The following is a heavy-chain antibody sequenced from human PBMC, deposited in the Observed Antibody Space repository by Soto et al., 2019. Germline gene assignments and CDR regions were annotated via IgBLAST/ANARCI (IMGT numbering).Heavy chain of an antibody. J-gene: IGHJ4*02. V-gene: IGHV1-18*01. CDR2: ISAYNGNT. CDR3: ARDSDYYDSSGYPIFDY. CDR1: GCTFSSYG. D-gene: IGHD3-22*01. Sequence: ASVKVSCKASGCTFSSYGISWVRQAPGQGLEWMGWISAYNGNTNYAQKLQGRVTMTTDTSTSTAYMELRSLRSDDTAVYYCARDSDYYDSSGYPIFDYWGQGTLVTVSS.